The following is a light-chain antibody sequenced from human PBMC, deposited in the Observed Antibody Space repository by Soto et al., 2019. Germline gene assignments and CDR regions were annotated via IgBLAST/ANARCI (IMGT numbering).Light chain of an antibody. V-gene: IGLV2-8*01. J-gene: IGLJ2*01. Sequence: QSALTQPPSASGSPGQSVTISCTGTSSDVGGYNYVSWYQHHPGKGPKLMIYEVSKRPSGVPDRFSGSKSVNTASLTVSGLQEEDEADYYCSSYAGTNTIFGGGTKLTVL. CDR1: SSDVGGYNY. CDR3: SSYAGTNTI. CDR2: EVS.